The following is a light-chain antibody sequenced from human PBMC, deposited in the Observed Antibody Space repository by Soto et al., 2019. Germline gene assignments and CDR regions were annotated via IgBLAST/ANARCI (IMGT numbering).Light chain of an antibody. Sequence: DIQLTQSPSFLSASVGDRVTITCRASQGISSYLAWYQQKPGKAPKLLIYAASTLQSGVPSRFSGSGSGTDFTLTISSLQPEDFATYSCQQLNSYPLTFGPGTKVDI. V-gene: IGKV1-9*01. CDR3: QQLNSYPLT. J-gene: IGKJ3*01. CDR1: QGISSY. CDR2: AAS.